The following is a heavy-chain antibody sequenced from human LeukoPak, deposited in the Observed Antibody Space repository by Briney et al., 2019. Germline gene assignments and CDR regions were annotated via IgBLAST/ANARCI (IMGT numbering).Heavy chain of an antibody. V-gene: IGHV3-7*01. CDR2: IKQDGSEK. Sequence: GGSLRLSCAASGFTFSSYWMSWVRQAPGKGLEWVANIKQDGSEKYYADSVKGRFTISRDNSKNTLYLQMNSLRAEDTAVYYRAKDRGIAVAVYYFDYWGQGTLVTVSS. J-gene: IGHJ4*02. D-gene: IGHD6-19*01. CDR1: GFTFSSYW. CDR3: AKDRGIAVAVYYFDY.